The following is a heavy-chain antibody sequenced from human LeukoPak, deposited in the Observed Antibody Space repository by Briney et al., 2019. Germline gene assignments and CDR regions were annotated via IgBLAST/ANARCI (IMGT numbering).Heavy chain of an antibody. CDR3: ARDYCSSTSCLFDY. V-gene: IGHV1-2*06. D-gene: IGHD2-2*01. Sequence: AASVKVSCKASGYTFTGYHMHWVRQAPGQGLEWMGRINPNSGDTSYAQKFQGRVTMTRDTSISTAYMELSRLRSDDTAVYYCARDYCSSTSCLFDYWGQGTLVTVSS. CDR1: GYTFTGYH. J-gene: IGHJ4*02. CDR2: INPNSGDT.